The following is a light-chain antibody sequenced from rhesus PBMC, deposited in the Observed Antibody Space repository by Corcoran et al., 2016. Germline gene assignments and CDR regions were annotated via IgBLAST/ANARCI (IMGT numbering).Light chain of an antibody. Sequence: DIQMTQSPSSLPASVGDTVTITCRASQGISSFVNWFQQKPGKAPKLLIYAATPLQSGVPSRFSGSGSGTDFTLTISSLQPEDFASYYCQQYKSYPYSFGQRTKVEIE. V-gene: IGKV1-28*02. J-gene: IGKJ2*01. CDR3: QQYKSYPYS. CDR2: AAT. CDR1: QGISSF.